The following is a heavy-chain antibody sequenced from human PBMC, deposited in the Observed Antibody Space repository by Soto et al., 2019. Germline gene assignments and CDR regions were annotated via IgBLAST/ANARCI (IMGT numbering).Heavy chain of an antibody. CDR2: IIPILGIA. CDR1: GGTFSSYT. Sequence: QVQLVQSGAEVKKPGSSVKVSCKASGGTFSSYTISWVRQAPGQGLEWMGRIIPILGIANYAQKFQGRVTITADNSTSTAYMELSSLRSEDTAVYYCARDPPGYSSSCAYWGQGTLVTVSS. CDR3: ARDPPGYSSSCAY. D-gene: IGHD6-13*01. J-gene: IGHJ4*02. V-gene: IGHV1-69*08.